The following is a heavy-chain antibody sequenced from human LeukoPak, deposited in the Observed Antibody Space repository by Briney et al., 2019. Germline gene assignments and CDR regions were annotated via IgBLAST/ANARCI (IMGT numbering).Heavy chain of an antibody. CDR2: IYYSGTP. D-gene: IGHD3-10*01. J-gene: IGHJ4*02. V-gene: IGHV4-59*01. CDR3: ARGPGSGSYWAFDY. CDR1: GGSISSYN. Sequence: SETLSLTCTVSGGSISSYNWSWVRQPPGKGLEWIGYIYYSGTPSYNPSLKSRVTISVAPSKNQFSLKRSSVTAGDTAVYYCARGPGSGSYWAFDYWGQGTLVTVSS.